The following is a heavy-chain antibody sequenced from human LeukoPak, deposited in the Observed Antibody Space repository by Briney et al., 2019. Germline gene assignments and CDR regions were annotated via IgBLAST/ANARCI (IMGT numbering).Heavy chain of an antibody. Sequence: SETLSLTCTVSGYSISSGYYWGWIRQPPGKGLEWIGSIYHSGRTFYNPSLKSRVTISVDTSKNQFSLKLTSVTAADTAVYYCARGIGHGKAAAGTKGGYWGQGTLVTVSS. J-gene: IGHJ4*02. CDR3: ARGIGHGKAAAGTKGGY. CDR2: IYHSGRT. D-gene: IGHD6-13*01. V-gene: IGHV4-38-2*02. CDR1: GYSISSGYY.